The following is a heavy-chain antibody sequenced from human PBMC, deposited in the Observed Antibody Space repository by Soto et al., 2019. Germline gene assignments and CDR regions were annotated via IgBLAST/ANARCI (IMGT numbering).Heavy chain of an antibody. CDR1: GGTFSSYT. J-gene: IGHJ6*02. V-gene: IGHV1-69*04. Sequence: QVQLVHSGAEVKKPGSSVKVSCKASGGTFSSYTISWVRQAPGQGLEWMGRIIPILGIANYAQKFQGRVTITADKSTSTAYKELSSLRAEDTDVYYCARDRGYYGSWSRDYYYGMDVWGQGTTVTVSS. CDR2: IIPILGIA. CDR3: ARDRGYYGSWSRDYYYGMDV. D-gene: IGHD3-10*01.